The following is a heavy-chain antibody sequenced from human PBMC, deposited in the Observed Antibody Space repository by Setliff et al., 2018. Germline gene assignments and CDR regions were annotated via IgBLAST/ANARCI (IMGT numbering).Heavy chain of an antibody. CDR1: GYTFSNYA. CDR2: ISGGDGNT. Sequence: ASVKVSCKASGYTFSNYAMHWVRHAPGQRPEWMGWISGGDGNTKYSQKFQDRLTITRDTSATTGYMELSSLRSEDTAVYYCARLQATFGVFKDGDWFDPWGQGTLVTVS. D-gene: IGHD3-3*01. J-gene: IGHJ5*02. V-gene: IGHV1-3*01. CDR3: ARLQATFGVFKDGDWFDP.